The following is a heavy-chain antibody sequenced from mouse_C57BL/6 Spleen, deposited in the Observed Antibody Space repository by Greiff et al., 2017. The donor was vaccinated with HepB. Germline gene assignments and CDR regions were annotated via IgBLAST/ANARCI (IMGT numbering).Heavy chain of an antibody. CDR3: ASAVIFWGNPCSRDY. J-gene: IGHJ4*01. V-gene: IGHV1-81*01. Sequence: QVQLQQSGAELARPGASVKLSCKASGYTFTSYGISWVKQRTGQGLEWIGEIYPRSGNTYYNEKFKGKATLTADKSSSTAYMELRSLTSEDSAVYFCASAVIFWGNPCSRDYGGQGPSHTVPS. D-gene: IGHD2-1*01. CDR1: GYTFTSYG. CDR2: IYPRSGNT.